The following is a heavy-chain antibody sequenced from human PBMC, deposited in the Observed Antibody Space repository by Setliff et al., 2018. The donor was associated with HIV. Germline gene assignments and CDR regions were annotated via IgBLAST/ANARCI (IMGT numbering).Heavy chain of an antibody. CDR2: INPRSGVT. Sequence: GASVKVSCKSSGYTFSDHYIHWVRQAPGQGLQWMGWINPRSGVTKYAQKFQGRFIMTTDTTINTLYMELERLTSDDTALYYCARDSGTNDHFLSPYYGALDFWGLGTLVTVLL. CDR1: GYTFSDHY. J-gene: IGHJ4*02. V-gene: IGHV1-2*02. D-gene: IGHD3-3*02. CDR3: ARDSGTNDHFLSPYYGALDF.